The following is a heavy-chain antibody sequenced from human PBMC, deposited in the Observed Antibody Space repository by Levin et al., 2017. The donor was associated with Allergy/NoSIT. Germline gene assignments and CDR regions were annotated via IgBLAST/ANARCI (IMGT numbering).Heavy chain of an antibody. CDR1: GFTFSSYA. CDR2: ISYDGSNK. CDR3: ARESSAITMLGAPVY. D-gene: IGHD3-3*01. Sequence: GESLKISCAASGFTFSSYAMHWVRQAPGKGLEWVAVISYDGSNKYYADSVKGRFTISRDNSKNTLYLQMNSLRAEDTAVYYCARESSAITMLGAPVYWGQGTLVTVSS. J-gene: IGHJ4*02. V-gene: IGHV3-30-3*01.